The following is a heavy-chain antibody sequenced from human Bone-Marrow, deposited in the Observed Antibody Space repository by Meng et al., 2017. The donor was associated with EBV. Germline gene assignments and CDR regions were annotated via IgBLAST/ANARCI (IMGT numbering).Heavy chain of an antibody. Sequence: QVQLQQWGAGLWWRSEALSLTCAVYGGSFSGYYWSWIRQPPGKGLGWIGEINHSGSTTYNPSLKSRLTISVDTSKSQFSLKLSSVTAADTAVYYCARGGRASARAGVGHDFWGQGTLVTVSS. D-gene: IGHD6-6*01. CDR3: ARGGRASARAGVGHDF. CDR2: INHSGST. V-gene: IGHV4-34*01. J-gene: IGHJ4*02. CDR1: GGSFSGYY.